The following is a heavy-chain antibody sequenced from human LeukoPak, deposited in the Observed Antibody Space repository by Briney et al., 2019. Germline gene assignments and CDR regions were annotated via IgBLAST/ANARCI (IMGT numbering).Heavy chain of an antibody. D-gene: IGHD3-22*01. CDR1: GYTFTSYG. CDR2: ISAYNGNT. CDR3: ARSYYYDSSGYYPPDY. Sequence: ASVKVSCKASGYTFTSYGISWVRQAPGQGLEWMGWISAYNGNTNYAQKLQGRVTMTTDTSTRAAYMELRSLRSDDTAVYYCARSYYYDSSGYYPPDYWGQGTLVTVSS. V-gene: IGHV1-18*01. J-gene: IGHJ4*02.